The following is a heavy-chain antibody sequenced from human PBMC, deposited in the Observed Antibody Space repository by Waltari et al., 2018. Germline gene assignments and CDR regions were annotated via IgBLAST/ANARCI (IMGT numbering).Heavy chain of an antibody. J-gene: IGHJ4*02. CDR1: GYTFSSYD. CDR3: ASLLYGGNSEGSFDY. V-gene: IGHV1-8*01. CDR2: MNPNSGNT. D-gene: IGHD2-21*02. Sequence: QVQLVQSGAEVKKPGASVTVSCKASGYTFSSYDINWVRQATGQGLEWMGWMNPNSGNTGYAKKFQGRVTMTRNTSISTAYMELSSLRSEDTAVYYCASLLYGGNSEGSFDYWGQGTLVTVSS.